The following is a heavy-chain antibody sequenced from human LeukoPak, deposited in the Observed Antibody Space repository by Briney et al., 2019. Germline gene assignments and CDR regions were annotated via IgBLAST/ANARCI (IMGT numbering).Heavy chain of an antibody. CDR3: TRGPILLWIHNGMDV. Sequence: GVSLSLSCTASGCSVGDHAMRWVRQPPGRGRDWVGFIRSKAYGGTTEYAASESSRFTISRDDSKSIAYLQMTSLKTEDTAFYYCTRGPILLWIHNGMDVWGQGTTVTVSS. J-gene: IGHJ6*02. V-gene: IGHV3-49*04. CDR2: IRSKAYGGTT. CDR1: GCSVGDHA. D-gene: IGHD3-10*01.